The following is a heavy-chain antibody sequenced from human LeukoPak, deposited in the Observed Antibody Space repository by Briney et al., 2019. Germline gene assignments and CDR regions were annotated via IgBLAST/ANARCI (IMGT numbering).Heavy chain of an antibody. CDR2: ISSSSSYI. CDR3: ARDLLGSGSDDY. J-gene: IGHJ4*02. CDR1: GFTFSSYS. D-gene: IGHD3-10*01. Sequence: GGSLRLSCAASGFTFSSYSMNWVRQAPGKGLEWVSSISSSSSYIYYADSVKGRFTISRDNAKNSLYLQMNSLRAEDTAVYYCARDLLGSGSDDYWGQGTLVTVSS. V-gene: IGHV3-21*01.